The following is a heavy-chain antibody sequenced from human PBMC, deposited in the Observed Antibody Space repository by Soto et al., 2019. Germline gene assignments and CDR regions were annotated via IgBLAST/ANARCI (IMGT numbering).Heavy chain of an antibody. CDR1: GFSLSTSGVG. CDR2: IYWGDAK. J-gene: IGHJ5*02. V-gene: IGHV2-5*02. CDR3: ARAAGAWPSEWYDP. D-gene: IGHD6-13*01. Sequence: QITLKESGPTLVKPTQTLTLTCTFSGFSLSTSGVGVGWIRQPPGKALEWLALIYWGDAKRNSPSLKSRLTSPKDTSKNQVDLTITTMDPLDTATYYCARAAGAWPSEWYDPRGQGTLVTVSS.